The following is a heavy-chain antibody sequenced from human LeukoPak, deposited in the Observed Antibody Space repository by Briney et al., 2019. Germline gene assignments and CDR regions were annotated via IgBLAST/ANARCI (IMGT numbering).Heavy chain of an antibody. J-gene: IGHJ4*02. Sequence: GASVKVSCKASGYTFTGYYMHWVRQAPGQGLEWMGWINPNSGGTNYAQKFQGRVAMTRDTSISTAYMELSSLRSEDTAVYYCARGQWFGELSYFDYWGQGTLVTVSS. D-gene: IGHD3-10*01. CDR2: INPNSGGT. V-gene: IGHV1-2*02. CDR3: ARGQWFGELSYFDY. CDR1: GYTFTGYY.